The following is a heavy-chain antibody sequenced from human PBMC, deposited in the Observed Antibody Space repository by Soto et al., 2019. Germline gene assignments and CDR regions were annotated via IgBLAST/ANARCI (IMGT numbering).Heavy chain of an antibody. J-gene: IGHJ6*02. CDR1: GFTFTSYA. CDR2: ISYDGLNK. CDR3: ARDLKVVLPSIWTGYPDFWSGKPLAGMDV. D-gene: IGHD3-3*01. V-gene: IGHV3-30-3*01. Sequence: HPVGSLRISCAASGFTFTSYAMHRVLQARGRWLEWVAVISYDGLNKYCADSVKGRFTISRDNSKNTLYLQMNSRRAEDKAVYYCARDLKVVLPSIWTGYPDFWSGKPLAGMDVWGPGTTATDSS.